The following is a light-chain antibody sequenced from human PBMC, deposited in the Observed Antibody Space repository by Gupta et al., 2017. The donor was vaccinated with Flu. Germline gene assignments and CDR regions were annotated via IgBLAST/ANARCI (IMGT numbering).Light chain of an antibody. CDR3: QQYKHYKT. CDR2: RAS. V-gene: IGKV1-5*03. Sequence: DVQMTQSPSTLSASVGDRVTITCRASQSISSRLAWYQQKPGKAPKLLIYRASNLESGAQTRFSGSECGTEFTLTIRSQHPDDFVTYYCQQYKHYKTFGQGTKVEIK. CDR1: QSISSR. J-gene: IGKJ2*01.